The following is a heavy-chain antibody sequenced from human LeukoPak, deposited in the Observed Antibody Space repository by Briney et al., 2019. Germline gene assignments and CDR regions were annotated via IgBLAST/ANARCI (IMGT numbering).Heavy chain of an antibody. Sequence: SQTLSLTCAISGDSVSSNSAAWNWIRQSPSRGLEWLGRTYYRSKWSTYYAVSVKSRIRINRDTSKNQISLQLNSVTPEDTAVYYCARSTGPIDYWGQGTLVTVSS. V-gene: IGHV6-1*01. J-gene: IGHJ4*02. CDR1: GDSVSSNSAA. D-gene: IGHD1-1*01. CDR3: ARSTGPIDY. CDR2: TYYRSKWST.